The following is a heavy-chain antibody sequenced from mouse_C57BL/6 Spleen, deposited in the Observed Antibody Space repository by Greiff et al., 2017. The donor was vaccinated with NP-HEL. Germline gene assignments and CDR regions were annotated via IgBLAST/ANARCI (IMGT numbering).Heavy chain of an antibody. Sequence: VQLQQSDAELVKPGASVKISCKVSGYTFTDHTIHWMKQRPEQGLEWIGYIYPRDGSTKYNEKFKGKATLTADKSSSTAYMQLNSLTSEDSAVYVCARPPHYYGSRGGFAYWGQGTLVTVSA. CDR2: IYPRDGST. D-gene: IGHD1-1*01. CDR1: GYTFTDHT. J-gene: IGHJ3*01. V-gene: IGHV1-78*01. CDR3: ARPPHYYGSRGGFAY.